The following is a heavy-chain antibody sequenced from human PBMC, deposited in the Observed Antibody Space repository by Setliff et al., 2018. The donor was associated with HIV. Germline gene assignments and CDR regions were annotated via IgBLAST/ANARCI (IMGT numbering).Heavy chain of an antibody. J-gene: IGHJ4*02. D-gene: IGHD4-17*01. CDR1: GYSIGSGSF. V-gene: IGHV4-38-2*01. CDR2: NPHNGGT. CDR3: ARYSTLTTNFDY. Sequence: PSETLSLTCAVSGYSIGSGSFWGWSRQPPGKCLEWIATNPHNGGTYYNPDPSLTGRVTISLDTSKNQFSLKLAFVTAADTAVYYCARYSTLTTNFDYWGQGTLVTVSS.